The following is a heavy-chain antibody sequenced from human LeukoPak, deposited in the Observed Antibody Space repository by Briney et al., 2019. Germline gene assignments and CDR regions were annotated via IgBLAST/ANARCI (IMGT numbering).Heavy chain of an antibody. J-gene: IGHJ4*02. V-gene: IGHV1-2*02. Sequence: ASVKVSCKASGYTFTGYYMHWVRQAPGQGLEWMGWINPNSGGTNYAQKFQGRVTMTRDTSISTAYMELSRLRSDDTAVYYCARSRDTAMDAFDYWGQGTLVTVSS. CDR2: INPNSGGT. CDR1: GYTFTGYY. D-gene: IGHD5-18*01. CDR3: ARSRDTAMDAFDY.